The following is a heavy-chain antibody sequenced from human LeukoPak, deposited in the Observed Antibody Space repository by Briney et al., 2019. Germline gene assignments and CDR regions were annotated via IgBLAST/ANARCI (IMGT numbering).Heavy chain of an antibody. CDR3: AKDPWDSSGWYDY. V-gene: IGHV3-23*01. CDR1: GFTFSSYA. Sequence: GGSLRLSCAASGFTFSSYAMSWVHQAPGKGLEWVSAISGSGGSTYYADSVKGRFTISRDNSKNTLYLQMNSLRAEDTAVYYCAKDPWDSSGWYDYWGQGTLVTVSS. J-gene: IGHJ4*02. D-gene: IGHD6-19*01. CDR2: ISGSGGST.